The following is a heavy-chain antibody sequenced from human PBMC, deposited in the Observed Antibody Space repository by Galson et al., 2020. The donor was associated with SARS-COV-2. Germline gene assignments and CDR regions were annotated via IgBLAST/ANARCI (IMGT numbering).Heavy chain of an antibody. J-gene: IGHJ6*03. D-gene: IGHD6-6*01. Sequence: SQTLSLTCTVSGGSISSYYWSWIRQPPGKGLEWIGYIYYSGSTNYNPSLKSRVTISVDTSKNQFSLKLSSVTAADTAVYYCARHSSSSAYYYYYYMDVWGKGTTVTVSS. CDR3: ARHSSSSAYYYYYYMDV. CDR1: GGSISSYY. V-gene: IGHV4-59*01. CDR2: IYYSGST.